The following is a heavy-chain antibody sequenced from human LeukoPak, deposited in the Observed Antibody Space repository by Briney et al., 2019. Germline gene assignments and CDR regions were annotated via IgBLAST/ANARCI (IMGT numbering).Heavy chain of an antibody. V-gene: IGHV1-24*01. CDR1: GYTLTELS. Sequence: ASVKVSCKVSGYTLTELSMHWVRQAPGKGLEWMGGFDPEDGETIYAQKFQGRVTMTEDTSTDTAYMELSSLRSEDTAVYHCATPYGTVVTRGFDYWGQGTLVTVSS. CDR2: FDPEDGET. CDR3: ATPYGTVVTRGFDY. J-gene: IGHJ4*02. D-gene: IGHD4-23*01.